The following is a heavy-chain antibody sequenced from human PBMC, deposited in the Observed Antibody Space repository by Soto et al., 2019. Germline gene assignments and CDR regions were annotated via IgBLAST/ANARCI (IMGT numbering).Heavy chain of an antibody. CDR3: ARAGYSYGCGYYFDY. V-gene: IGHV3-21*01. CDR2: ISSSSSYI. J-gene: IGHJ4*02. Sequence: GGSLRLSCAASGFTFSSYSMNWVRQAPGKGLEWVSSISSSSSYIYYADSVKGRFTISRDNAKNSLYLQMNSLRAEDTAVYYCARAGYSYGCGYYFDYWGQGTLVTVSS. D-gene: IGHD5-18*01. CDR1: GFTFSSYS.